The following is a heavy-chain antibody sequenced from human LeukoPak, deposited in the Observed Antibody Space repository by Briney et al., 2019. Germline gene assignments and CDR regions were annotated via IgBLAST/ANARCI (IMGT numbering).Heavy chain of an antibody. J-gene: IGHJ6*02. V-gene: IGHV4-34*01. CDR3: ARQAGTYCGGDCSSFYYYGMDV. CDR1: GGSFSGYY. Sequence: SETLSLTCAVYGGSFSGYYWSWIRQPPGKGLEWIGEINHSGSTNYNPSLKSRVTMSVDTSKNQFSLNLSSVTAADTAVYYCARQAGTYCGGDCSSFYYYGMDVWGQGTTVTVSS. D-gene: IGHD2-21*02. CDR2: INHSGST.